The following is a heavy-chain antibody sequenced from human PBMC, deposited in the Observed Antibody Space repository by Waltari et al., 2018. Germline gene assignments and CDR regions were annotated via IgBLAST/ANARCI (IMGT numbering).Heavy chain of an antibody. D-gene: IGHD2-2*01. CDR2: TNQDVSAK. J-gene: IGHJ4*02. V-gene: IGHV3-7*03. Sequence: EVQLVESGGGLVQPGGSLRLSCAASGLTFSSFWMNWVRQAPGKGLEWVANTNQDVSAKHYVDSVKGRFTISRDNAKNSLYLQMNSLRAEDTAVYYCASRYCSISRCYASSWNSFDYWGQGTLVAVAS. CDR1: GLTFSSFW. CDR3: ASRYCSISRCYASSWNSFDY.